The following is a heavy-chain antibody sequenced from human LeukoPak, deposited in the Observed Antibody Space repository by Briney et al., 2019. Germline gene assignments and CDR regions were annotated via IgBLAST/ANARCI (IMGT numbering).Heavy chain of an antibody. Sequence: GGSLRLSCAASGFTFSSYEMNWVRQAPGKGLEWVSYISSSGDTIYYADSVKGRFTTSRDNAKNSLYLQMNNLRAEDTAIYYCATDSYVSGSYYRLFYWGQGTLVTVSS. D-gene: IGHD3-10*01. V-gene: IGHV3-48*03. J-gene: IGHJ4*02. CDR1: GFTFSSYE. CDR2: ISSSGDTI. CDR3: ATDSYVSGSYYRLFY.